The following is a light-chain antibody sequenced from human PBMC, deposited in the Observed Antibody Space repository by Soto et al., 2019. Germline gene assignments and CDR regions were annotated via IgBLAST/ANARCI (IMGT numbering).Light chain of an antibody. CDR3: QQYEDLLLT. CDR1: QDINNF. V-gene: IGKV1-33*01. Sequence: DIQMTQSPSSLSASVGDSVTISCQASQDINNFLNWYQQKPGKPPQLLIYDASTLEKGVPSRFSGAGSGADFSFTISNLQPEDSATYYCQQYEDLLLTFGQVTKVDIK. CDR2: DAS. J-gene: IGKJ1*01.